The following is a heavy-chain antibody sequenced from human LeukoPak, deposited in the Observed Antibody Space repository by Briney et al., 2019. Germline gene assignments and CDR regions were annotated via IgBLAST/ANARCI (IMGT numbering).Heavy chain of an antibody. J-gene: IGHJ5*02. V-gene: IGHV1-18*04. CDR1: GYTFTGYY. Sequence: ASEKVSCKASGYTFTGYYMHWVRQAPGQGLEWMGWISAYNGNTNYAQKLQGRVTMTTDTSTSTAYMELRSLRSDDTAVYYCARDGTYYYDSTVLSWGQGTLVTVSS. CDR2: ISAYNGNT. D-gene: IGHD3-22*01. CDR3: ARDGTYYYDSTVLS.